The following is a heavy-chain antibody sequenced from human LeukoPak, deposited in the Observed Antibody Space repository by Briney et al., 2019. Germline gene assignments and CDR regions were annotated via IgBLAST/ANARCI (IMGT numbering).Heavy chain of an antibody. CDR3: ARATKYCTNGVCYRPIDY. V-gene: IGHV3-13*01. CDR2: IGTAGDT. CDR1: GFTFRSYD. D-gene: IGHD2-8*01. Sequence: GGSLRLSCAASGFTFRSYDMHWVRQATGKGLEWVSAIGTAGDTYYPGSVKGRFTISRENAKNSLYLQMNSLRAGDTAVYYCARATKYCTNGVCYRPIDYWGQGTLVTVSS. J-gene: IGHJ4*02.